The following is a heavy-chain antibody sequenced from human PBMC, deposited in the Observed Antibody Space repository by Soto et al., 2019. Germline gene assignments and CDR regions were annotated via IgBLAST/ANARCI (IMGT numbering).Heavy chain of an antibody. D-gene: IGHD3-16*01. V-gene: IGHV1-69*12. CDR1: GGTFSSYA. CDR3: ARHRGGTRHYYAMDV. CDR2: IIPIFGTA. J-gene: IGHJ6*02. Sequence: QVQLVQSGAEVKKPGSSVKVSCKASGGTFSSYAISWVRQAPGQGLEWMGGIIPIFGTADNAQKFQGRVTITADDFTRTDHMELSSPRSEDTAVYYCARHRGGTRHYYAMDVWGQGAPVTVSS.